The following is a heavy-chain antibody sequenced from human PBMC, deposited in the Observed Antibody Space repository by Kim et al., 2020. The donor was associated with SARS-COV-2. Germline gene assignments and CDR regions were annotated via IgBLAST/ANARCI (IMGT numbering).Heavy chain of an antibody. D-gene: IGHD3-10*01. CDR1: GFTFSSYA. CDR3: ARDLGRDGSGSLDY. Sequence: GGSLRLSCAASGFTFSSYAMHWVRQAPGKGLEWVAVISYEGSNKYYGDSVKGRFTISRDTSKNTLYLQMNSLRAEDTAVYYCARDLGRDGSGSLDYWGQG. V-gene: IGHV3-30*04. CDR2: ISYEGSNK. J-gene: IGHJ4*02.